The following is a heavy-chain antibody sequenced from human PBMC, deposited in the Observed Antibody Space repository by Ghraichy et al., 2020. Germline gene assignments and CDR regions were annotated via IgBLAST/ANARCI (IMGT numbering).Heavy chain of an antibody. J-gene: IGHJ6*03. V-gene: IGHV4-34*01. Sequence: SETLSLTCAVYGGSFSGYYWSWIRQPPGKGLEWIGEINHSGSTNYNPSLKSRVTISVDTSKNQFSLKLSSVTAADTAVYYCARGLLRTKPGEYCSGGSCTYYYYMDVWGKGTTVTVSS. D-gene: IGHD2-15*01. CDR1: GGSFSGYY. CDR2: INHSGST. CDR3: ARGLLRTKPGEYCSGGSCTYYYYMDV.